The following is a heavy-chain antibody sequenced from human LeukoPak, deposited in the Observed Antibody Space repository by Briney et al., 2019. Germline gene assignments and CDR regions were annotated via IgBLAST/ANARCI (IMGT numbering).Heavy chain of an antibody. Sequence: GGSLRLSCAASGFTFSSYSMNWVRQAPGKGLEWVSSISSSSSYIYYADSVKGRFTISRDNSKNTLYLQMNSLRAEDTAVYYCAKDPVYYDSSGIADYWGQGTLVTVSS. V-gene: IGHV3-21*04. CDR1: GFTFSSYS. J-gene: IGHJ4*02. CDR3: AKDPVYYDSSGIADY. D-gene: IGHD3-22*01. CDR2: ISSSSSYI.